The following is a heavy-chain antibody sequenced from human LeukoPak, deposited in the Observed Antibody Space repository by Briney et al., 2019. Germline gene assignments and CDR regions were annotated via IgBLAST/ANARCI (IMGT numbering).Heavy chain of an antibody. CDR3: AKDHLPGIVVADRDY. Sequence: PGGSLRLSCVASGFTFSNYGMSWVRQAPGKGLEWVSSLSNSGIGIYYADSVKGRFTISRDNSKSTLYLQINSLRAEDTAVYYCAKDHLPGIVVADRDYWGQGTLVTVSS. V-gene: IGHV3-23*01. CDR2: LSNSGIGI. J-gene: IGHJ4*02. D-gene: IGHD6-19*01. CDR1: GFTFSNYG.